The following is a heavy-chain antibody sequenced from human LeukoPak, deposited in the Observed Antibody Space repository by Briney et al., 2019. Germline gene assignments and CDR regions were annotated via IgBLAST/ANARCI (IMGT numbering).Heavy chain of an antibody. CDR1: GGSISSYY. CDR2: IYYSGST. J-gene: IGHJ4*02. Sequence: PSETLSLTCTVSGGSISSYYWSWIRQPPGKGLEWIGYIYYSGSTNYNPSLKGRVTISVDTSKNQFSLKLSSVTAADTAVYYCARSKLGYFDYWGQGTLVTVSS. D-gene: IGHD7-27*01. V-gene: IGHV4-59*12. CDR3: ARSKLGYFDY.